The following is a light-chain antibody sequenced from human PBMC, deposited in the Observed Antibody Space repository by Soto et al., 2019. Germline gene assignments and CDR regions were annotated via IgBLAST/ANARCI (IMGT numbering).Light chain of an antibody. J-gene: IGLJ3*02. CDR3: SSYAGSNNLV. CDR2: EVS. Sequence: QSALTQPASVSGSPGQSITFSCTGTSSDVGGYNYVSWYQQHPGKAPKLMIYEVSKRPSGVPDRFSGSKSGNTASLTVSGLQAEDEADYYCSSYAGSNNLVFGGGTKLTVL. V-gene: IGLV2-8*01. CDR1: SSDVGGYNY.